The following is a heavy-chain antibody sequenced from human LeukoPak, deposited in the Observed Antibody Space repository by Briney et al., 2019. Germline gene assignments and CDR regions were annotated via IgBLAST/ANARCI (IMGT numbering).Heavy chain of an antibody. J-gene: IGHJ6*03. D-gene: IGHD1-26*01. CDR3: ARVLVGATTEGYYYYYMDV. V-gene: IGHV4-39*07. Sequence: SETLSLTCTVSGGSISSSSYYWGWIRQPPGKGLEWIGSIYYSGSTYYNPSLKSRVTISVDTSKNQFSLKLSSVTAADTAVYYCARVLVGATTEGYYYYYMDVWGKGTTVTISS. CDR2: IYYSGST. CDR1: GGSISSSSYY.